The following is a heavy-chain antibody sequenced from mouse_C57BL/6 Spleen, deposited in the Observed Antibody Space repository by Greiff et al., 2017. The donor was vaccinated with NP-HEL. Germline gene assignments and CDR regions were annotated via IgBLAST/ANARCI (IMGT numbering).Heavy chain of an antibody. V-gene: IGHV1-64*01. CDR3: AREFYYYGSSSWYFDV. D-gene: IGHD1-1*01. CDR1: GYTFTSYW. Sequence: QVQLQQSGAELVKPGASVKLSCKASGYTFTSYWMHWVKQRPGQGLEWIGMIHPNSGSTNYNEKFKSKATLTVDKSSSTAYMQLSSLTSEDSAVYYCAREFYYYGSSSWYFDVWGTGTTVTVSS. CDR2: IHPNSGST. J-gene: IGHJ1*03.